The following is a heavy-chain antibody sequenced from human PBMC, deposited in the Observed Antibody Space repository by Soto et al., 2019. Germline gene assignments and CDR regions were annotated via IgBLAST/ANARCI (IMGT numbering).Heavy chain of an antibody. CDR2: IRHDGGDK. D-gene: IGHD6-19*01. CDR3: AGGQEGWPATY. J-gene: IGHJ4*02. CDR1: GFTFSQYW. Sequence: PGGSLRLSCAASGFTFSQYWMMWIRQAPGKGLEWVANIRHDGGDKYYGDFVKGRFTASRDYARTSLYLQMNRLRAEDTAVYYCAGGQEGWPATYWGQGTLVTVSS. V-gene: IGHV3-7*03.